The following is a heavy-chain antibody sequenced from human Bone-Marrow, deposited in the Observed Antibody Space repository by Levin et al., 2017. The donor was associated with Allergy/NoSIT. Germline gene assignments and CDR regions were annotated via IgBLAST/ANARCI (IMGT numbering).Heavy chain of an antibody. CDR2: ISGSGGST. D-gene: IGHD3-3*01. V-gene: IGHV3-23*01. J-gene: IGHJ4*02. CDR1: GFTFSSYA. CDR3: AKRGDFWSGYYPPVDY. Sequence: GGSLRLSFAASGFTFSSYAMSWVRQAPGKGLEWVSAISGSGGSTYYADSVKGRFTISRDNSKNTLYLQMNSLRAEDTAVYYCAKRGDFWSGYYPPVDYWGQGTLVTVSS.